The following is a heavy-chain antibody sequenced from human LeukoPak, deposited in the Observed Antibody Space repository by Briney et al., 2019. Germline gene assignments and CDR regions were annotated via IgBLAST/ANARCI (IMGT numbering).Heavy chain of an antibody. CDR1: GFTFSSYD. J-gene: IGHJ2*01. Sequence: GGSLRLSCAASGFTFSSYDMSWVRQAPGKGLEWVSASGGDGGSTYADSVKGRFTISRDNSKNKLYLQMNSLRAEDTATYYCAKALNYWYFDLWGRGNLVTVSS. CDR3: AKALNYWYFDL. CDR2: SGGDGGST. V-gene: IGHV3-23*01.